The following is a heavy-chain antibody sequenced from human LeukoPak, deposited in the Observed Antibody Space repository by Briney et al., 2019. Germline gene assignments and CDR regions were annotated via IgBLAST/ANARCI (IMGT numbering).Heavy chain of an antibody. J-gene: IGHJ6*02. CDR1: GGSISSYY. D-gene: IGHD6-25*01. Sequence: SETLSLTCTVSGGSISSYYWSWIRQPAGKGLEWIGRIYTSGSTNYNPSLKSRVTMSVDTSKNQFSLKLSSVTAADTAVYYCARDPRSAGDYYYGMDVWGQGTTVTVSS. V-gene: IGHV4-4*07. CDR3: ARDPRSAGDYYYGMDV. CDR2: IYTSGST.